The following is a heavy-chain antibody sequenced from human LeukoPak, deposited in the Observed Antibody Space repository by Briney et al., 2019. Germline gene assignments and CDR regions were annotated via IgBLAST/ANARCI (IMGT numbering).Heavy chain of an antibody. J-gene: IGHJ5*02. CDR2: IYRSGSS. CDR3: ARPQADSSSFGHWFDP. V-gene: IGHV4-61*02. CDR1: GGSISSGSYY. Sequence: PSQTLSLTCTVSGGSISSGSYYWNWIRQPAGKGLEWIGRIYRSGSSNYNPPLKSRVTVSVDTSKNQFSLKLSSVTAADTAVYYCARPQADSSSFGHWFDPWGEGTLVTVSS. D-gene: IGHD6-13*01.